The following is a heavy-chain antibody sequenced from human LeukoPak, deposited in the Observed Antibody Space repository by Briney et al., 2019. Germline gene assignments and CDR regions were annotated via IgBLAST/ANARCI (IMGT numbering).Heavy chain of an antibody. D-gene: IGHD6-6*01. J-gene: IGHJ5*02. CDR3: ATSTYSSSPS. V-gene: IGHV3-7*01. CDR1: GFTFSRSW. Sequence: GGSLRLSCAASGFTFSRSWMIWVRQAPGKGLEWVANINEDASKKYYVDSVEGRFTISRDDAKNSLYLQMNSLRAEDTAMYYCATSTYSSSPSWGQGTLVTVSS. CDR2: INEDASKK.